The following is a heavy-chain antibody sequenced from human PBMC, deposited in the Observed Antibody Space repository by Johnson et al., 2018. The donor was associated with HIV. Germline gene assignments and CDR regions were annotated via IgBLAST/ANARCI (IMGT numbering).Heavy chain of an antibody. CDR1: AFTFSKYA. CDR3: AKDIGVLQWGAFDI. CDR2: ISGSGDTT. V-gene: IGHV3-23*04. Sequence: VQLVESGGGLVQPGGSLRLSCAASAFTFSKYAMSWVRQAPGKGLEWVSGISGSGDTTDYADSVKGRFTVSRDNSKNTLYLQMDSLRAEDTAMYYCAKDIGVLQWGAFDIWGQGTMVTVSS. D-gene: IGHD5-24*01. J-gene: IGHJ3*02.